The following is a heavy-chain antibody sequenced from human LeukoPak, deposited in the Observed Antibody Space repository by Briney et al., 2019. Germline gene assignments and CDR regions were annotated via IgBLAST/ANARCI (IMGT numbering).Heavy chain of an antibody. CDR2: IYYSGST. CDR1: GGSMSSYY. Sequence: WETLTLTCTVSGGSMSSYYWSWIRQPPGKGLEWIGYIYYSGSTKYNPSLKSRVTISVDTSKNQFSLKLSSVTAADTAVYYCARGARAGYNLEPFDYWGQGTPVTVSS. V-gene: IGHV4-59*08. CDR3: ARGARAGYNLEPFDY. J-gene: IGHJ4*02. D-gene: IGHD5-24*01.